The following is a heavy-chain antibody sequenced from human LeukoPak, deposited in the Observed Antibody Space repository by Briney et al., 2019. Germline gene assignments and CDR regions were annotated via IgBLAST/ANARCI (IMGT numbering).Heavy chain of an antibody. CDR1: GFTFSSYA. CDR3: GKDVSGVVPAPHPGFPNWFDP. J-gene: IGHJ5*02. Sequence: GGSLRLSCAASGFTFSSYAMSWVRQAPGKGLEWVSAISGSGGSTYYADSVKGRFTISRDNSKNTLYLQMNSLRAEDTAVYYCGKDVSGVVPAPHPGFPNWFDPGARGTLATVP. CDR2: ISGSGGST. V-gene: IGHV3-23*01. D-gene: IGHD2-2*01.